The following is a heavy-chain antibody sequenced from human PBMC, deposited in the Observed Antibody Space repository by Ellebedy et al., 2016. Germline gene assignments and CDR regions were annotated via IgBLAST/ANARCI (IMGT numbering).Heavy chain of an antibody. J-gene: IGHJ4*02. CDR2: ISAYKGNT. CDR3: ARGSGSYYGCLDY. Sequence: ASVKVSCKASGDTCTSYAIHWVRQAPGQGLEWMGWISAYKGNTNYAQKFQGRVTMTTDTSTSTAYMDLRSLRSDDTAVYYCARGSGSYYGCLDYWGQGTLVTVSS. D-gene: IGHD1-26*01. V-gene: IGHV1-18*01. CDR1: GDTCTSYA.